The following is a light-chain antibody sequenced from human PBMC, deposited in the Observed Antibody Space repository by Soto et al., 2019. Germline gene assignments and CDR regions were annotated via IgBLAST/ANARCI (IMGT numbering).Light chain of an antibody. Sequence: DIQMTQSPSTLSASVGDRVTITCRASQSIGRFLALYQHQPGKAPKLLIYDASTLESGVPSRFSGTGSGTEFTVSITSLQPEDFGTYYCQQCYMGWTFGQGTKVDFK. J-gene: IGKJ1*01. CDR1: QSIGRF. CDR3: QQCYMGWT. V-gene: IGKV1-5*01. CDR2: DAS.